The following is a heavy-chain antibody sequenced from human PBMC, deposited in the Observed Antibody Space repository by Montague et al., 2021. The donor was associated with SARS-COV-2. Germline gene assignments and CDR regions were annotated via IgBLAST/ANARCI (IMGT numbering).Heavy chain of an antibody. Sequence: SETLSLTCTVSGASMSGPYWGWVRQPPGKGPEWTGNIYSSGSTHYNPSLKSRVTISMDTSKSQFSLRLTSVTAADTAVYYCVREGRSSAYAMDYWGQGTLVTVSS. V-gene: IGHV4-59*11. CDR2: IYSSGST. CDR1: GASMSGPY. D-gene: IGHD3-22*01. CDR3: VREGRSSAYAMDY. J-gene: IGHJ4*02.